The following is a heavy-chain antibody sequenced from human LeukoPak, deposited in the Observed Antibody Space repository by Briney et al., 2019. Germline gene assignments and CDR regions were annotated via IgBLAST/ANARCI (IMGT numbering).Heavy chain of an antibody. Sequence: PGGSLRLSCAASGFTFTDYWMHWVRQAPGKGLVWVSIINTDTRGTYYADSVKGRFTISRDNAKNTLSPQMNSLRAEDTAVYYCARAGAYRFDYWGQGTLVTVSS. CDR2: INTDTRGT. V-gene: IGHV3-74*01. CDR3: ARAGAYRFDY. CDR1: GFTFTDYW. D-gene: IGHD3-16*01. J-gene: IGHJ4*02.